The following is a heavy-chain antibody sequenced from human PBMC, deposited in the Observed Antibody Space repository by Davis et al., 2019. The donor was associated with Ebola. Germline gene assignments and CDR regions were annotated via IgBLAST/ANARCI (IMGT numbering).Heavy chain of an antibody. Sequence: ASVKVSCKASGYTFTSYGITWVRQAPGQGLEWMGWINPHNGNTNYAQNVQGRVTMTTDTSMSTAYMEVGILRSDDTAVYYCARAQFPTTSDHWGQGTLVTVSS. V-gene: IGHV1-18*04. CDR1: GYTFTSYG. D-gene: IGHD1-1*01. CDR2: INPHNGNT. J-gene: IGHJ4*02. CDR3: ARAQFPTTSDH.